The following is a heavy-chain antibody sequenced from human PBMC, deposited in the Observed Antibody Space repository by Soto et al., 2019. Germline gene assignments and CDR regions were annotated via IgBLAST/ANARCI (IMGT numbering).Heavy chain of an antibody. CDR3: ARVGGNYCGGDCWPLYYYGMDV. V-gene: IGHV1-69*13. CDR1: GGTFSSYA. D-gene: IGHD2-21*02. Sequence: SVKVSCKASGGTFSSYAISWVRQAPGQGLEWMGGIIPIFGTANYAQKFQGRVTITADESTSTAYMELSSLRSEDTAVYYCARVGGNYCGGDCWPLYYYGMDVWGQGTKVTVSS. CDR2: IIPIFGTA. J-gene: IGHJ6*02.